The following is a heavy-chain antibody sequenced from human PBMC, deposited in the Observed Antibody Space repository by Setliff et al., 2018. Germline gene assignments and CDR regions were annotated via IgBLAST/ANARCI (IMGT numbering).Heavy chain of an antibody. CDR1: GGTFSSYA. CDR2: IIPMFGT. D-gene: IGHD3-3*01. J-gene: IGHJ4*02. Sequence: GASVKVSCKASGGTFSSYAISWVREAPGQGLEWMGGIIPMFGTNYAQKFQGRVTITADESTSTAYMELSSLGSEDTAVYYCARAPRLEWILPTFDYWGQGTPVTVSS. V-gene: IGHV1-69*13. CDR3: ARAPRLEWILPTFDY.